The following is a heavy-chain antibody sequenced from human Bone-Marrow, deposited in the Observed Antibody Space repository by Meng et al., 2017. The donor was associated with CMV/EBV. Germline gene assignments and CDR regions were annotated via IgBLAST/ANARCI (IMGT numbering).Heavy chain of an antibody. J-gene: IGHJ4*02. D-gene: IGHD3-3*01. CDR3: ARDLTNFGGYYFDY. CDR2: INSDGSST. Sequence: GESLKISCAASGFTFSSYWMHWVRQAPGKGLVWVSRINSDGSSTSYADFVKGRFTISRDNAKNTLYLQMNSLRAEDTTVYYCARDLTNFGGYYFDYWGQGTLVTVSS. CDR1: GFTFSSYW. V-gene: IGHV3-74*01.